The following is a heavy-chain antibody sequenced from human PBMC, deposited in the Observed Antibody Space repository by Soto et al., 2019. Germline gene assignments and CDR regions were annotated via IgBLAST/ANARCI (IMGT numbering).Heavy chain of an antibody. CDR1: GGSFSGYY. J-gene: IGHJ5*02. CDR2: INHSGST. CDR3: ARRYNWNGRWFDP. V-gene: IGHV4-34*01. Sequence: AETLSLTCAVYGGSFSGYYWSWIRQPPGKGLEWIGEINHSGSTNYNPALKRRVTISVDTSKNQFSLKLSSVTAADTAVYYCARRYNWNGRWFDPWGQGPLVTVSS. D-gene: IGHD1-20*01.